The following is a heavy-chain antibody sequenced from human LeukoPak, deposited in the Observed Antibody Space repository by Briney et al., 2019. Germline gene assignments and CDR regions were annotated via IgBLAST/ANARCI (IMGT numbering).Heavy chain of an antibody. Sequence: PGGSLRLSCAASGFTFSSYTMTWVRQAPGKELEWVSGISDSGGSTYYADSVKGRFIISRDNSRNTLYLHMNSLRVEDTAVYYCAKTLWGLTLLSSDYWGQGTLVTVSS. V-gene: IGHV3-23*01. CDR3: AKTLWGLTLLSSDY. CDR1: GFTFSSYT. D-gene: IGHD3-16*01. CDR2: ISDSGGST. J-gene: IGHJ4*02.